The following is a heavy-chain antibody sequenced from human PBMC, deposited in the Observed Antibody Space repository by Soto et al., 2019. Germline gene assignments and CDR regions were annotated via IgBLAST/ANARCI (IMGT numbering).Heavy chain of an antibody. CDR1: GYTFTNLA. D-gene: IGHD3-10*02. CDR3: VSQVIFGAAF. V-gene: IGHV1-3*01. Sequence: QVHLVQSGAGVQRPGASVKVSCKASGYTFTNLAIHWVRQAPGQGLEWMGWINAGNGHTKYSQSFQDRVTITSDTSASTAYMELSSLRSEDTAVYYCVSQVIFGAAFWGQGTLVTVSS. J-gene: IGHJ4*02. CDR2: INAGNGHT.